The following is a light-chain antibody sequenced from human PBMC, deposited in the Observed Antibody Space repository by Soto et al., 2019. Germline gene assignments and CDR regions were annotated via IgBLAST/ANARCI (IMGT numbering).Light chain of an antibody. CDR3: SSYTSSSLYV. CDR2: DVS. Sequence: QSALTQPASMSGSPGQSITISCTGTSSDVGYSNYVSWYQQLPGKAPKLMIYDVSDRPSGVSNRFSGSKSGSTASLTISGLQAEDEADYYCSSYTSSSLYVFGTGTKVTVL. CDR1: SSDVGYSNY. V-gene: IGLV2-14*01. J-gene: IGLJ1*01.